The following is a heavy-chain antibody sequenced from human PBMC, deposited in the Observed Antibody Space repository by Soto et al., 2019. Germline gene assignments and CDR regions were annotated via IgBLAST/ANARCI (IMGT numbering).Heavy chain of an antibody. CDR3: ARDLGIAAAGTRWFDP. Sequence: GASVKVSCKASGYTFTSYAMHWVRQAPGQRLEWMGWINAGNGNTKYSQKFQGRVTITRDTSASTAYMELSSLRSEDTAVYYCARDLGIAAAGTRWFDPWGQGTLVTVSS. V-gene: IGHV1-3*01. CDR2: INAGNGNT. CDR1: GYTFTSYA. J-gene: IGHJ5*02. D-gene: IGHD6-13*01.